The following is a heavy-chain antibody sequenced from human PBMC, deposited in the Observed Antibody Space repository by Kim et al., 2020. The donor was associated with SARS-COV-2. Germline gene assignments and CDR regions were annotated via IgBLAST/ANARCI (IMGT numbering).Heavy chain of an antibody. J-gene: IGHJ3*02. CDR1: GYTFTSYY. CDR3: ARDRWGYYVWGSYRSPDAFDI. CDR2: INPSGGST. D-gene: IGHD3-16*02. V-gene: IGHV1-46*01. Sequence: ASVKVSCKASGYTFTSYYMHWVRQAPGQGLEWMGIINPSGGSTSYAQKFQGRVTMTRDTSTSTVYMELSSLRSEDTAVYYCARDRWGYYVWGSYRSPDAFDIWGQGTMVTVSS.